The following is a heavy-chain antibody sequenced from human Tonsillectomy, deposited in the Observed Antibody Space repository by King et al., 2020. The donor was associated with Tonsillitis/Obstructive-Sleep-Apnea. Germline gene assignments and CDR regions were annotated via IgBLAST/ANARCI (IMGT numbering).Heavy chain of an antibody. CDR1: GGSFSGYY. CDR3: ATRTDYYYMDV. CDR2: INHSGST. V-gene: IGHV4-34*01. Sequence: VQLPQWGAGLLKPSETLSLTCAVYGGSFSGYYWSWIRQPPGKGLEWIGEINHSGSTNYNPSLKSRVTISVDTSKNQFSLKLSSVTAADTALYYCATRTDYYYMDVWGKGTTVTVSS. J-gene: IGHJ6*03.